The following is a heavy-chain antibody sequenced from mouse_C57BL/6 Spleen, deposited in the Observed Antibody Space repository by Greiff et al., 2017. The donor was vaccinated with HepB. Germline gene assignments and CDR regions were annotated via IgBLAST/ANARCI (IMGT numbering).Heavy chain of an antibody. CDR3: ARGMGGYDGGDYAMDY. J-gene: IGHJ4*01. CDR2: INPNNGGT. CDR1: GYTFTDYY. Sequence: EVQLQQSGPELVKPGASVKISCKASGYTFTDYYMNWVKQSHGKSLEWIGDINPNNGGTSYNQKFKGKATLTVDKSSSTAYMELRSLTSEDSAVYYWARGMGGYDGGDYAMDYWGQGTSVTVSS. D-gene: IGHD2-14*01. V-gene: IGHV1-26*01.